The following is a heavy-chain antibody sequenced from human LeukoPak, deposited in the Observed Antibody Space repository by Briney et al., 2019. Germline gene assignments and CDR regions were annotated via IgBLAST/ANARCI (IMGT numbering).Heavy chain of an antibody. CDR1: GGSISSYY. J-gene: IGHJ3*02. CDR2: IYYSGST. Sequence: KASETLSLTCTVSGGSISSYYWSWIRQPPGKGLEWIGYIYYSGSTNYNPSLKSRVTISVDTSKNQFSLKLSSVTAADTAAYYCARGPLRHYYGSGDDAFDIWGQGTMVTVSS. D-gene: IGHD3-10*01. CDR3: ARGPLRHYYGSGDDAFDI. V-gene: IGHV4-59*01.